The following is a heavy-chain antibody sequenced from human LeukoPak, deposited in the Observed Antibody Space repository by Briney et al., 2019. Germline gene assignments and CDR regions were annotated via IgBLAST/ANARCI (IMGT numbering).Heavy chain of an antibody. Sequence: SETLSLTCTVSGGSFNSYYRSWIRQPAGKGLEGIGRIYSSGSNNYNPSLKSRLSISVDTSKNQFSLKLTSVTAADTAVYDCARGGKATVVTMWGQGILVTVSS. V-gene: IGHV4-4*07. CDR3: ARGGKATVVTM. D-gene: IGHD4-23*01. CDR1: GGSFNSYY. CDR2: IYSSGSN. J-gene: IGHJ4*02.